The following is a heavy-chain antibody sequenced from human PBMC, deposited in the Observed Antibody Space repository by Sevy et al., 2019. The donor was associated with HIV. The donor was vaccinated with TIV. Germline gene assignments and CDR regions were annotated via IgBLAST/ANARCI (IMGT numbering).Heavy chain of an antibody. V-gene: IGHV3-73*01. J-gene: IGHJ5*02. Sequence: GGSLRLSCAASGFTFSGSAMHWVRQASGKGLEWVGRIRSKANSYATAYAASVKGRFTISREDSKNTAYLQMNSLKTEDTAVYYCNARLDYGENWFDPWGQGTLVTVSS. CDR1: GFTFSGSA. CDR2: IRSKANSYAT. CDR3: NARLDYGENWFDP. D-gene: IGHD4-17*01.